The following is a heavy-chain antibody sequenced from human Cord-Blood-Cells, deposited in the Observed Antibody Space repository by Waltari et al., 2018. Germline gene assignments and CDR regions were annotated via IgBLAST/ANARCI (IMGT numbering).Heavy chain of an antibody. J-gene: IGHJ4*02. CDR1: GGSFSGYY. D-gene: IGHD6-19*01. Sequence: QVQLQQWGAGLLKPSETLSLTCAVYGGSFSGYYWSWIRQPPGKGLEWIGEINHSGSTNSNTSLTSRVTIAVATSKNQFSLKLSSVTAADTAVYYCARRSVAGTSVWGQGTLVTVSS. CDR3: ARRSVAGTSV. V-gene: IGHV4-34*01. CDR2: INHSGST.